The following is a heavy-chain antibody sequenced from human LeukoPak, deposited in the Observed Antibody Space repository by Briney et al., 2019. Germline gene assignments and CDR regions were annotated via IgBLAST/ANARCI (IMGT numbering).Heavy chain of an antibody. CDR3: ARGRGYGGNSGFAF. CDR1: GYTFTAYY. CDR2: INLNSGGT. V-gene: IGHV1-2*02. Sequence: ASVKVSCKASGYTFTAYYMHWVRQAPGQGLEWMGWINLNSGGTNSAQKFQGRVTMTRDTSISAAYMELSRLGSDDTAVYYCARGRGYGGNSGFAFWGQGTLVTVSS. D-gene: IGHD4-23*01. J-gene: IGHJ4*02.